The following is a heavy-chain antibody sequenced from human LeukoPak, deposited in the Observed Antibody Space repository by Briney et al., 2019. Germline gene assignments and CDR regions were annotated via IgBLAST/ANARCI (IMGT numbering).Heavy chain of an antibody. D-gene: IGHD3-22*01. CDR3: ARGLNYESSAAFDY. J-gene: IGHJ4*02. V-gene: IGHV3-23*01. Sequence: GGSLRLSCTASGFAFSSYAMTWVRQAPGEGLEWVSGISGSGGSTYYADSVKGRFTISRDNSRNTLYLQMNSLRAADTAVYYCARGLNYESSAAFDYWGQGTLVTVSS. CDR1: GFAFSSYA. CDR2: ISGSGGST.